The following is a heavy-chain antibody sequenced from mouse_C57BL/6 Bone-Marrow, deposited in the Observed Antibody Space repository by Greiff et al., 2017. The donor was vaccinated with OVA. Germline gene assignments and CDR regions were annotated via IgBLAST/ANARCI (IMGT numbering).Heavy chain of an antibody. Sequence: VQLQQSGPVLVKPGASVKMSCKASGYTFTDYYMNWVKQSHGKSLEWIGVINPYNGGTSYNQKFKGKATLTVDKSSSTAYMELNSLTSEDSAVYYCAYYASSYGDYWGQGTTLTVSS. D-gene: IGHD1-1*01. CDR3: AYYASSYGDY. CDR2: INPYNGGT. CDR1: GYTFTDYY. V-gene: IGHV1-19*01. J-gene: IGHJ2*01.